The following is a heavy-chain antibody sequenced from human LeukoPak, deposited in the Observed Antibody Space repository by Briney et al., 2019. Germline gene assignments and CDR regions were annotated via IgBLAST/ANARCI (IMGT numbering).Heavy chain of an antibody. V-gene: IGHV6-1*01. CDR3: ARSMVGGYFDF. CDR2: TYYRSKWQN. J-gene: IGHJ4*02. Sequence: SQTLSLTCVISGDSLSSNSVAWNWIRQSPSRGLEWLARTYYRSKWQNDYETSVKSRITINPDTSKNQFSLQLKSVTPDDTAVYYCARSMVGGYFDFWGQGTLVTVSS. D-gene: IGHD3-10*02. CDR1: GDSLSSNSVA.